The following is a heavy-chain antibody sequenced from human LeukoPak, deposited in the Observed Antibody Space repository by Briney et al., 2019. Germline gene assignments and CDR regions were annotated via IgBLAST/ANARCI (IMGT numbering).Heavy chain of an antibody. Sequence: SSVNVSRKACLGTFSNYAISWVRQAAGQGLEWMGVIISIFGTANYPQKFQGRVTITADESTSTAYMELSSLRSEDTAVYYCASDILTGNYYYYGMDVWGKGTTVTVSS. D-gene: IGHD3-9*01. CDR2: IISIFGTA. V-gene: IGHV1-69*13. CDR1: LGTFSNYA. CDR3: ASDILTGNYYYYGMDV. J-gene: IGHJ6*04.